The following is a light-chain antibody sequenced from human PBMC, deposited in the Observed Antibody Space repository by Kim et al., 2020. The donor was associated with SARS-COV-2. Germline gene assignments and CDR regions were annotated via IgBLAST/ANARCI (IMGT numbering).Light chain of an antibody. Sequence: PGQKVTLSCSGSSSNIGNNYVSWYQHLPGTDPNLLIYDNNKRPSGIPDRFSGSKSGTSATLGITGLQTGDEADYYCGTWDSSLRVVFGGGTQLTVL. V-gene: IGLV1-51*01. CDR2: DNN. J-gene: IGLJ2*01. CDR1: SSNIGNNY. CDR3: GTWDSSLRVV.